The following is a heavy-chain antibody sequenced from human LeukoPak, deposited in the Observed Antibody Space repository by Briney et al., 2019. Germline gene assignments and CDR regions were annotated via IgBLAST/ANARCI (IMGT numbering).Heavy chain of an antibody. CDR2: ISYDGSNK. CDR1: GFTFSSYA. J-gene: IGHJ5*02. CDR3: ARDGGGSYYGWFDP. Sequence: GGSLRLSCAASGFTFSSYATHWVRQAPGKGLEWVAVISYDGSNKYYADSVKGRFTISRDNSKNTLYLQMSSLRAEDTAIYYCARDGGGSYYGWFDPWGQGTLVTVSS. D-gene: IGHD1-26*01. V-gene: IGHV3-30*04.